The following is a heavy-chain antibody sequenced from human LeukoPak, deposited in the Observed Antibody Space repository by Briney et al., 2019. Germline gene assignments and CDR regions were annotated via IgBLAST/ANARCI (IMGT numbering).Heavy chain of an antibody. CDR3: ARWQFILVDDSSGYYSH. CDR2: INHSGST. CDR1: GGSFSGYY. Sequence: PSETLSLTCAVYGGSFSGYYWSWIRQPPGKGLEWIGEINHSGSTNYNPSLKSRVTISVDTSKNQFSLKLSSVTAADMAVYYCARWQFILVDDSSGYYSHWGQGTLVTVSS. J-gene: IGHJ4*02. D-gene: IGHD3-22*01. V-gene: IGHV4-34*01.